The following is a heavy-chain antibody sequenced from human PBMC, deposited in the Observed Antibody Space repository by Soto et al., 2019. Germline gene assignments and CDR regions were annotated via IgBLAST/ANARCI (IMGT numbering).Heavy chain of an antibody. CDR1: GGSISSYY. J-gene: IGHJ4*02. V-gene: IGHV4-59*01. CDR2: IYYSGST. CDR3: GGGPYSISGYPRFPFDT. D-gene: IGHD6-13*01. Sequence: SETLSLTCTVSGGSISSYYWSWIRQPPGKGLEWIGYIYYSGSTNYNPSLKSRVTISVDTSKNQFALKRSSLTAADTAVFYCGGGPYSISGYPRFPFDTWGKGTLVTVSS.